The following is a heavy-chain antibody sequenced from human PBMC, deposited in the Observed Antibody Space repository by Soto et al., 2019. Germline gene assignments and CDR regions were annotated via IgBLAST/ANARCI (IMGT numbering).Heavy chain of an antibody. Sequence: EVQLLGSGGGLVQPGGSLRLSCVGSGFTFSTYWMNWVRQAPGKGLEWVANINPDGNVGTYVDSVRGRFTTSRDNGKTSLYLQRNSRSATDTALYFFAGWGGPDSTSWGQGIMVTAS. CDR1: GFTFSTYW. V-gene: IGHV3-7*01. CDR2: INPDGNVG. D-gene: IGHD3-16*01. CDR3: AGWGGPDSTS. J-gene: IGHJ5*02.